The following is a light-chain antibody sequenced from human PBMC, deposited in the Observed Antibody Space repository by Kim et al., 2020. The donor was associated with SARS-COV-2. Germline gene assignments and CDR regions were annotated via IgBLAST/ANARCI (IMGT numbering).Light chain of an antibody. V-gene: IGKV1-39*01. J-gene: IGKJ2*01. CDR3: QQGYSTPYT. CDR2: AAS. CDR1: QSISSD. Sequence: DIQMTQSPSSLSASVGDRVTITCRASQSISSDLNWYQQKPGKAPKLLIYAASSLRSGVPSRFSGSGSGTDFTLTISSLQPEDFANYYWQQGYSTPYTFGQGTKLEI.